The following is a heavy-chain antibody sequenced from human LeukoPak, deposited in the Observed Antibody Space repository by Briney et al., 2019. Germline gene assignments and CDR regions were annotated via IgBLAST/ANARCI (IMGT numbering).Heavy chain of an antibody. CDR3: ARGPPHYDFWSGANDY. Sequence: GSLRLSCAASGFTFSSYWMSWIRQPPGKGLEWIGEINHSGSTNYNPSLKSRVTISVDTSKNQFSLKLSSVTAADTAVYYCARGPPHYDFWSGANDYWGQGTLVTVSS. CDR1: GFTFSSYW. V-gene: IGHV4-34*01. CDR2: INHSGST. J-gene: IGHJ4*02. D-gene: IGHD3-3*01.